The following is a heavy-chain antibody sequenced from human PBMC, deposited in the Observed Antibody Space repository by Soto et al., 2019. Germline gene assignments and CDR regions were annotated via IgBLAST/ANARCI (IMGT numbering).Heavy chain of an antibody. V-gene: IGHV3-30*18. Sequence: QVQLVESGGGVVQPGRSLRLSCAASGFTFSSYGMHWVRQAPGKGLEWVAVISYDGSNKYYADSVQGRFTISRDNSKNKLYLKMNSLRAEDTAVYYCAKTGFGATEAYFQHWGQGTLVTVSS. CDR3: AKTGFGATEAYFQH. J-gene: IGHJ1*01. CDR1: GFTFSSYG. CDR2: ISYDGSNK. D-gene: IGHD3-10*01.